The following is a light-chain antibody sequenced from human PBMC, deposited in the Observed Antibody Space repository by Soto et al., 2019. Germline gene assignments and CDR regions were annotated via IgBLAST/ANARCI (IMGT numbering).Light chain of an antibody. CDR2: GAS. Sequence: DIQLAQSPSFLSASVGDRVTVTCRSSQDISSYLAWYQQKPGKAPKVLIYGASTLQSGVPPRFGGSGSGTAFTLTISSLQPEAFATYYCQQVHDYPITFGGGTKVEI. J-gene: IGKJ4*01. CDR3: QQVHDYPIT. CDR1: QDISSY. V-gene: IGKV1-9*01.